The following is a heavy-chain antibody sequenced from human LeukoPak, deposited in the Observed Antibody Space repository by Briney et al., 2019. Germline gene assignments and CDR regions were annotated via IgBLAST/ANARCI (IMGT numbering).Heavy chain of an antibody. Sequence: PSETLSLTCTVSGGSISSGGYYWSWIRQHPGKGLEWIGYIYYSGSTYYNPSLKSRVTISVGTSKNQFSLKLGSVTAADTAVYYCARDVYCSGGSCSKTSVDWFDPWGQGTLVTVSS. D-gene: IGHD2-15*01. CDR2: IYYSGST. J-gene: IGHJ5*02. V-gene: IGHV4-31*03. CDR3: ARDVYCSGGSCSKTSVDWFDP. CDR1: GGSISSGGYY.